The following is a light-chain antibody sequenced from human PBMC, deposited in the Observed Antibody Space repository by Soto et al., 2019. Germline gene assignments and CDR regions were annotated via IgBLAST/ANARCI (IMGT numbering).Light chain of an antibody. Sequence: DIQMTQSPSTLSGSVGDRVTITCRASQTISSWLAWYQQKPGKAPKLLIYAASSLESGVPSRFSGSGSGTEFTLTISSLQPDDFATYYCQQYNSYLTFGQGTKVDIK. CDR1: QTISSW. CDR2: AAS. V-gene: IGKV1-5*01. CDR3: QQYNSYLT. J-gene: IGKJ1*01.